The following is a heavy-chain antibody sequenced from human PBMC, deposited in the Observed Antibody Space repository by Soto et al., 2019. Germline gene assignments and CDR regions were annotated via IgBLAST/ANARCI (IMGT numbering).Heavy chain of an antibody. CDR3: ASGDIASLDY. J-gene: IGHJ4*02. V-gene: IGHV4-59*08. CDR2: IYYSGST. CDR1: GGSISSYY. D-gene: IGHD2-15*01. Sequence: QVQLQESGPGLVKPSETLSLTCTVSGGSISSYYWSWIRQPPGKGLEWIGYIYYSGSTNYNPSLKSRVTISVATSKNQFSLKLSSVPAADTAVYYCASGDIASLDYWGQGTLVTVSS.